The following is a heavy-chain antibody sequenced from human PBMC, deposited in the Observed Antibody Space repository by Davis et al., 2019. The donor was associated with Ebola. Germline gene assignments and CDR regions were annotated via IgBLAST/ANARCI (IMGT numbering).Heavy chain of an antibody. Sequence: SVTVSCKASGGTFSSYAISWVRQAPGQGLEWMGGIIPIFGTANYAQKFQGRVTITADESTSTAYMELSSLRSEDTAVYYCARSDHDYGDYKAFDPWGQGTLVTVSS. J-gene: IGHJ5*02. CDR3: ARSDHDYGDYKAFDP. D-gene: IGHD4-17*01. CDR2: IIPIFGTA. V-gene: IGHV1-69*13. CDR1: GGTFSSYA.